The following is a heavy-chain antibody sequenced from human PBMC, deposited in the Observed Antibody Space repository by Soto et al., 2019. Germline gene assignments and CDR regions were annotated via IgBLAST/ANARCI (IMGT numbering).Heavy chain of an antibody. Sequence: QVELVESGGGVVHPGTSLRLSCAASGFTFSSYGLHWVRQAPGKGLEWVAGISYDGGSQYYADSVKGRFTISRDDSKNTRYLQMNSPRTEDTAVYPCAKVWVEMSTNDAFDVWGQGTMVTFS. CDR3: AKVWVEMSTNDAFDV. V-gene: IGHV3-30*18. J-gene: IGHJ3*01. D-gene: IGHD2-21*01. CDR2: ISYDGGSQ. CDR1: GFTFSSYG.